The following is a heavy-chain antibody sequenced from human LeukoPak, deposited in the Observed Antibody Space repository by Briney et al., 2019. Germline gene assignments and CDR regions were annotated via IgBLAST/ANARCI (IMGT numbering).Heavy chain of an antibody. CDR3: AKGGSSWFLGD. CDR1: GFTFSSYG. V-gene: IGHV3-23*01. Sequence: GGSLRLSCAASGFTFSSYGMRWGRQAPGKGVEWVSGISGSSGTTYYADSVKGRFTSYRENTKNTVYLQMKRVREEDTAVYYCAKGGSSWFLGDWGQGTLVTVSS. J-gene: IGHJ4*02. D-gene: IGHD6-13*01. CDR2: ISGSSGTT.